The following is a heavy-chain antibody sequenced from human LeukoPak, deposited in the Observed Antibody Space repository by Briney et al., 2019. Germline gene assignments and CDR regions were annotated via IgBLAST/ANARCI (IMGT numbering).Heavy chain of an antibody. V-gene: IGHV1-69*13. D-gene: IGHD4-17*01. CDR3: ARDFGGYGDYLGCYYMDV. CDR1: GYTFTSYG. Sequence: SVKVSCKASGYTFTSYGISWVRQAPGQGLEWMGGIIPIFGTANYAQKFQGRVTITADESTSTAYMELSSLRSEDTAVYYCARDFGGYGDYLGCYYMDVWGKGATVTISS. J-gene: IGHJ6*03. CDR2: IIPIFGTA.